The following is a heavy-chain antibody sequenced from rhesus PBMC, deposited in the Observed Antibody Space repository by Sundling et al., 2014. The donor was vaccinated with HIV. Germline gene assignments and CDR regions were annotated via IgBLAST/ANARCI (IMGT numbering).Heavy chain of an antibody. D-gene: IGHD1-1-1*01. J-gene: IGHJ6*01. CDR2: IYISFTHP. CDR1: GGSIDDYYY. Sequence: QVQLQESGPGLVKPSETLSLTCAVSGGSIDDYYYWNWIRQPPGKGLEWIGTIYISFTHPYYNPSLKSRVAISKDTSKNQFFLRLTSVTAADTAVYYCARAYRFGLDSWGQGVVVSVSS. V-gene: IGHV4S9*01. CDR3: ARAYRFGLDS.